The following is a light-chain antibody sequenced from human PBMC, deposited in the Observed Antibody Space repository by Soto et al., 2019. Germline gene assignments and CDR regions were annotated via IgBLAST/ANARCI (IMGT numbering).Light chain of an antibody. CDR3: QQYYNWPPLT. V-gene: IGKV3-15*01. CDR1: QSVNTH. J-gene: IGKJ4*01. Sequence: EIVMTQSPATLSVSSGERATLSCRASQSVNTHLAWYQQKPGQAPRLLIYGASTRATGIPARFSGSGSGTEFTLTITSLQSEDFAVYYWQQYYNWPPLTFGGGTRVEIK. CDR2: GAS.